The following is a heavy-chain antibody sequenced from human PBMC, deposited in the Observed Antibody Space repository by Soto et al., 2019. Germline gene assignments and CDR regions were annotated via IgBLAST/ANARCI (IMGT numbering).Heavy chain of an antibody. J-gene: IGHJ5*02. V-gene: IGHV3-33*01. Sequence: GGSLRLSCAASGFTFSSYGMHWVRQAPGKGLEWVAVIWYDGSNKYYADSVKGRFTISRDNSKNTLYLQMNSLRAEDTAVYYCARDSSGYNNTHNWFDPWGQGTLVTVSS. CDR1: GFTFSSYG. CDR2: IWYDGSNK. D-gene: IGHD3-22*01. CDR3: ARDSSGYNNTHNWFDP.